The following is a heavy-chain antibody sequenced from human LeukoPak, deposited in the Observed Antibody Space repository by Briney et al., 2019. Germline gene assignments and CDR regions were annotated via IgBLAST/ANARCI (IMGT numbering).Heavy chain of an antibody. J-gene: IGHJ4*02. CDR3: ARHPVLRYFDWLPTLDY. Sequence: SETLSLTCTVSGGSISSYYWSWIRQPAGKGLEWIGRIYSSGSTDYNPSLKSRVPMSVDTSKNKFSLKLSSVTAADTAVYYCARHPVLRYFDWLPTLDYWGQGTLVTVSS. D-gene: IGHD3-9*01. CDR1: GGSISSYY. CDR2: IYSSGST. V-gene: IGHV4-4*07.